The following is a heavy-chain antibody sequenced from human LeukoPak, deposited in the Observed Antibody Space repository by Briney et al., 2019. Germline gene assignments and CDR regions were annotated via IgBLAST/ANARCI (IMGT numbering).Heavy chain of an antibody. CDR2: IYTSGST. Sequence: PSQTLSLTCTVSGGSISSGSYYWSWIRQPAGKGLEWIGRIYTSGSTNYNPSLKSRVTISVDTSKNQFSLKLSSVTAADTAVYYCATPRYSSSWVDAFDIWGQGTMVTVSS. CDR3: ATPRYSSSWVDAFDI. CDR1: GGSISSGSYY. D-gene: IGHD6-13*01. V-gene: IGHV4-61*02. J-gene: IGHJ3*02.